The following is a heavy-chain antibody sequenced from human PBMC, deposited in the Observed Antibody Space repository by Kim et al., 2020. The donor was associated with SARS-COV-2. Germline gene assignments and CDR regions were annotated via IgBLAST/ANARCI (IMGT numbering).Heavy chain of an antibody. V-gene: IGHV4-4*02. D-gene: IGHD3-10*01. Sequence: SETLSLTCAVSGGSISSSNWWSWVRQPPGKGLEWIGEIYHSGSTNHNPSLKSRVTISVDKSKNQFSLKLSSVTAADTAVYYCASTGPPMVRGVMLDYWGQGTLVTVSS. J-gene: IGHJ4*02. CDR3: ASTGPPMVRGVMLDY. CDR2: IYHSGST. CDR1: GGSISSSNW.